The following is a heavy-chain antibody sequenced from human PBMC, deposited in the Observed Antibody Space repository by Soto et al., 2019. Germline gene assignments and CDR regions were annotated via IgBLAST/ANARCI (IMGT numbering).Heavy chain of an antibody. Sequence: EVRLVEAGGGLKQPGGSLRLSCAASGFTFKESAMNWVRQAPGKGLEWVASISDTGASTWYAESVRGRFSISGDNSKNTLYLQVHSLRGEDTAVYYCAKGRGGGWAWYFDNWGQGTQVTVSS. CDR2: ISDTGAST. J-gene: IGHJ4*02. V-gene: IGHV3-23*04. CDR3: AKGRGGGWAWYFDN. D-gene: IGHD6-19*01. CDR1: GFTFKESA.